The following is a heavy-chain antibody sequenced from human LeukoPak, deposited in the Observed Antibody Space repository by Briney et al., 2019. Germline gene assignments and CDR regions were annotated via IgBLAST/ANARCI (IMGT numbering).Heavy chain of an antibody. CDR2: ISAYNGNT. Sequence: GASVKVSCKASGYTFTSYDISWVRQAPGQGLEWMGWISAYNGNTNYAQKLQGRVTMTTDTSTSTAYTELRSLRSDDTAVYYCARGASSYYYDSSGYTYFDCWGQGTLVTVSS. V-gene: IGHV1-18*01. CDR1: GYTFTSYD. D-gene: IGHD3-22*01. CDR3: ARGASSYYYDSSGYTYFDC. J-gene: IGHJ4*02.